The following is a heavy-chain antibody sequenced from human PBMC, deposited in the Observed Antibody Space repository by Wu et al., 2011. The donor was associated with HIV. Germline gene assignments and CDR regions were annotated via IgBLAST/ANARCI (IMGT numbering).Heavy chain of an antibody. Sequence: QVQLVQSGAEVKKPGASVKVSCKVSGKNLSELPLHWVRQAPGKGLEWMGGFHPEDGKIIFAQNFQGRVTMTDDTSTDTAYMQLSSLRSDDTAVYYCATDEGLYSIPYLDAFDIWGQGTMVTVSS. J-gene: IGHJ3*02. CDR1: GKNLSELP. CDR2: FHPEDGKI. D-gene: IGHD1-26*01. CDR3: ATDEGLYSIPYLDAFDI. V-gene: IGHV1-24*01.